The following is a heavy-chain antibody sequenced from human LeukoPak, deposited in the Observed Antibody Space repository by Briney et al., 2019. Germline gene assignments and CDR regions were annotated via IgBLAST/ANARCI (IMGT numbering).Heavy chain of an antibody. CDR3: ARDPQHYYYMDV. D-gene: IGHD2-2*01. J-gene: IGHJ6*03. CDR2: INHSGST. Sequence: SETLSLTCAVYGGSFSGYYWSWIRQPPGKGLEWIGEINHSGSTNYNPSLKSRVTISVDTSKNQFSLKLSSVTAADTAVYYCARDPQHYYYMDVWGKGTTVTVSS. CDR1: GGSFSGYY. V-gene: IGHV4-34*01.